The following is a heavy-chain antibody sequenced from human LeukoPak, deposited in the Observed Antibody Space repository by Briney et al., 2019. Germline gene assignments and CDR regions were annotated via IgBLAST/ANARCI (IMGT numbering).Heavy chain of an antibody. J-gene: IGHJ4*02. D-gene: IGHD3-10*01. Sequence: GGSLRLSCAASGFTVSSNYMSWVRQAPGKGLEWVSVIYSGGSTYYADSVKGRFTISRHISQNTLYLQMNSQRAEDTAVYYCAKPGEFFKSFFDDWGQGTPVTVSS. CDR1: GFTVSSNY. CDR3: AKPGEFFKSFFDD. CDR2: IYSGGST. V-gene: IGHV3-53*01.